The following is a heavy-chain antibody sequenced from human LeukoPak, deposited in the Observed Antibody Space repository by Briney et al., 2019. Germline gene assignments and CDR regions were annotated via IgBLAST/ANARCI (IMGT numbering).Heavy chain of an antibody. J-gene: IGHJ4*02. CDR2: ISWNSGSI. D-gene: IGHD2-2*02. CDR1: GFTFDDYA. Sequence: PGRSLRLSCAASGFTFDDYAMHWVRQAPGEGLEWVSGISWNSGSIGYADSVKGRFTISRDNAKNSLFLQMNSLRAEDTALYYCAKGLTSVLLYPEMDYWGQGTLVTVSS. CDR3: AKGLTSVLLYPEMDY. V-gene: IGHV3-9*01.